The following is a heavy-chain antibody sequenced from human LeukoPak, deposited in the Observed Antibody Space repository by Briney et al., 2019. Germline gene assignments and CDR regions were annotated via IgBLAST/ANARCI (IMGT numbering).Heavy chain of an antibody. J-gene: IGHJ6*03. CDR1: GGSISSYY. Sequence: NPSETLSLNCTVSGGSISSYYWSWIRQPAGKGLEWIGRIYTSGSTNYNPSLKSRVTMSVDTSKNQFSLKLSSVTAADTAVYYCAREWWGYCSSTSCYGAYYYYYMDVWGKGTTVTVSS. CDR3: AREWWGYCSSTSCYGAYYYYYMDV. V-gene: IGHV4-4*07. CDR2: IYTSGST. D-gene: IGHD2-2*01.